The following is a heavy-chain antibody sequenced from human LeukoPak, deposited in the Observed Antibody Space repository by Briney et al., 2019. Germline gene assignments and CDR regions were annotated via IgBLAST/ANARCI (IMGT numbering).Heavy chain of an antibody. J-gene: IGHJ4*02. D-gene: IGHD4-17*01. CDR2: IIPIFGTA. CDR3: ATNHYGDYSLH. Sequence: SVKVSCKASGGTFSSYAISWVRQAPGQGPEWMGGIIPIFGTANYAQKFQGRVTITADKSTSTAYMELSSLRSEDTAVYYCATNHYGDYSLHWGQGTLVTVSS. CDR1: GGTFSSYA. V-gene: IGHV1-69*06.